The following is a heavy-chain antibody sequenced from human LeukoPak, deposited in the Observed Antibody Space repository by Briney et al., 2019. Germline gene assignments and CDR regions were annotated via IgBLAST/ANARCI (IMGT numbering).Heavy chain of an antibody. CDR3: AKYLSQRYSYGYWRTDY. CDR1: GFTFSSYG. CDR2: ISYDGSNK. J-gene: IGHJ4*02. D-gene: IGHD5-18*01. Sequence: GGSLRLSCAASGFTFSSYGMHWVRQAPGKGLEWVAVISYDGSNKYYADSVKGRFTISRDNSKNTLYLQMNSLRAEDTAVYYCAKYLSQRYSYGYWRTDYWGQGTLVTVSS. V-gene: IGHV3-30*18.